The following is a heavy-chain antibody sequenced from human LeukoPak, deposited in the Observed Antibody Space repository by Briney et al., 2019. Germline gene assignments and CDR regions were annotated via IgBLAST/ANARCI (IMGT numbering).Heavy chain of an antibody. CDR3: ARDRGHILTGYGDY. CDR1: GFTFSSYS. CDR2: ISSSSSYI. V-gene: IGHV3-21*01. J-gene: IGHJ4*02. Sequence: GGSLRLSCTASGFTFSSYSMNWVRQAPGKGLEWVSSISSSSSYIYYADSVKGRFTISRDNAKNSLYLQMNSLRAEETAVYYCARDRGHILTGYGDYWGQGTLVTVSS. D-gene: IGHD3-9*01.